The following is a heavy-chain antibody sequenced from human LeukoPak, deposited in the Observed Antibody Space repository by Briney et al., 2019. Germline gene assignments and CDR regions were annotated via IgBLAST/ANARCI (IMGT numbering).Heavy chain of an antibody. CDR3: ARAAAGTNDY. J-gene: IGHJ4*02. CDR1: GGSFSGYY. CDR2: TYYSGNT. Sequence: PSETLSLTCAVYGGSFSGYYRSWIRQPPGKGLEWIGYTYYSGNTYYSPSLKSRVTISVDTSKNQFSLKLSSVTAADTAVYYCARAAAGTNDYWGQGTLVTVSS. D-gene: IGHD1-7*01. V-gene: IGHV4-59*01.